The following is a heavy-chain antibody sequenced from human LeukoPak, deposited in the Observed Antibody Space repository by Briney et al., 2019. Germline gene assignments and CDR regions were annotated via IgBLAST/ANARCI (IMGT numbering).Heavy chain of an antibody. D-gene: IGHD3-22*01. CDR3: AKVLPRAYYYDSSGSYYFDY. CDR1: GFTFSSYA. V-gene: IGHV3-23*01. J-gene: IGHJ4*02. Sequence: GGPLRLSCAASGFTFSSYAMSWVRQAPGKGLEWVSAISGSGGSTYYADSVKGRFTISRDNSKNTLYLQMNSLRAEDTAVYYCAKVLPRAYYYDSSGSYYFDYWGQGTLVTVSS. CDR2: ISGSGGST.